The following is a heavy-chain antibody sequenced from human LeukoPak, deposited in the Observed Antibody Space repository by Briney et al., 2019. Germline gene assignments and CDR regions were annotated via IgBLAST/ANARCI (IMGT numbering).Heavy chain of an antibody. Sequence: PRGSLRLSCAASGFTLSSYAMSWVRQAPGKGPEWVSALSGSGDNTYYADSVKGRLIISRDSSKNTLYLQMNSLRAEDTAVYYCAKEQYSGSYYWFDPWGQGTLVTVSS. CDR1: GFTLSSYA. V-gene: IGHV3-23*01. CDR3: AKEQYSGSYYWFDP. J-gene: IGHJ5*02. CDR2: LSGSGDNT. D-gene: IGHD1-26*01.